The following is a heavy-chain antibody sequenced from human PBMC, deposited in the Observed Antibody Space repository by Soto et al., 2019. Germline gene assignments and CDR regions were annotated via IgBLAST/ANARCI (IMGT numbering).Heavy chain of an antibody. CDR3: AKDEYYYSRSGYYIFDS. D-gene: IGHD3-22*01. J-gene: IGHJ4*02. V-gene: IGHV4-30-2*02. CDR2: IYHSGST. Sequence: SETLSLTCAVSGGSISSGGYSWSWIRQPPGKGLEWIGYIYHSGSTYYNPSLKSRVTISVDNSKKTLYLQMNSLRPEDTALYYCAKDEYYYSRSGYYIFDSWGQGTLVTVSS. CDR1: GGSISSGGYS.